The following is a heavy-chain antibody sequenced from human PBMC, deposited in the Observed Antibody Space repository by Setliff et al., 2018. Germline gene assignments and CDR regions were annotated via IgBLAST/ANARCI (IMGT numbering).Heavy chain of an antibody. V-gene: IGHV5-51*01. CDR3: AQKHQRASWAFDP. J-gene: IGHJ5*02. CDR1: GYSFTSYW. Sequence: PGESLKISCKGSGYSFTSYWIGWVRQMPGKGLEWMGIIYPGDSDTRYNPSFKGQVTMSLDRYITTAYLQWDSLKASDTAIYYCAQKHQRASWAFDPWGRGTLVTVSS. CDR2: IYPGDSDT. D-gene: IGHD2-2*01.